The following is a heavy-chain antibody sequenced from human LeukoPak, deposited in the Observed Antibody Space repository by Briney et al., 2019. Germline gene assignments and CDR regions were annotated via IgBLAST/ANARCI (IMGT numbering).Heavy chain of an antibody. CDR2: IYHSGST. CDR3: ARIYCGGDCNPFNAFDI. V-gene: IGHV4-38-2*02. Sequence: SETLSLTCTVSGYSISSGYYWGWIRQPPGKGLEWIGSIYHSGSTYYNPSLKSRVTISVDTSKNQFSLKLISVTAADTAVYYCARIYCGGDCNPFNAFDIWGQGTMLIVSS. D-gene: IGHD2-21*02. J-gene: IGHJ3*02. CDR1: GYSISSGYY.